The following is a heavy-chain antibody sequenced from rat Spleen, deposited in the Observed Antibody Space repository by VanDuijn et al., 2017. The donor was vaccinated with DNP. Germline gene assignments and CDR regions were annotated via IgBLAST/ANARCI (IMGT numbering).Heavy chain of an antibody. Sequence: EVQLVESGGGLVQPGRSLKLSCAASGFTFSDYYMAWVRQTPTKGLEWVTYIDYDGGNTYYRDSVKGRFTISRDNANSTLYLQMNSLRSEDTATYYCTRGYYTGGNWFAYWGQGTLVTVSS. V-gene: IGHV5-20*01. CDR2: IDYDGGNT. CDR3: TRGYYTGGNWFAY. D-gene: IGHD1-1*01. J-gene: IGHJ3*01. CDR1: GFTFSDYY.